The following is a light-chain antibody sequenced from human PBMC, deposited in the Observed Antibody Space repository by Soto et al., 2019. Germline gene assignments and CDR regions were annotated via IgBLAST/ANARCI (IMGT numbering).Light chain of an antibody. J-gene: IGKJ1*01. Sequence: EIVMTQSPATLSVSPGERATLSCRASQSVSSNLAWYQQKPGQAPNLLIYDTSTRASGIPARFSGSGSGTEFTLTISSLQSEDFAVYYCQQYNNWPRTFGQGTKVEIK. CDR3: QQYNNWPRT. CDR2: DTS. CDR1: QSVSSN. V-gene: IGKV3-15*01.